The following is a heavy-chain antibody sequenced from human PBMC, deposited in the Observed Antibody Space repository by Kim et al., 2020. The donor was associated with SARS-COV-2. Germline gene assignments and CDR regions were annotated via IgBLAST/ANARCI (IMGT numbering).Heavy chain of an antibody. V-gene: IGHV4-39*01. D-gene: IGHD5-12*01. CDR2: IYYSGST. CDR3: ASHVPEYMVAYIDY. CDR1: GGSISSSSYY. Sequence: SETLSLTCTVSGGSISSSSYYWGWIRQPPGKGLEWIGSIYYSGSTYYNPSLKSRVTISVDTSKNQFSLKLSSVTAADTAVYYCASHVPEYMVAYIDYWGQGTLVTVSS. J-gene: IGHJ4*02.